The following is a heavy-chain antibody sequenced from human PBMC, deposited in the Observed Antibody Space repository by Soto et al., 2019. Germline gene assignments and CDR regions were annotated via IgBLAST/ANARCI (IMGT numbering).Heavy chain of an antibody. Sequence: SQTLSLTCAVYGGSFSGYYWSWIRQPPGKGLEWIGEINHSGSTNYNPSLKSRVTISVDTSKNQFSLKLSSVTAADTAVYYCARGMSIFGVVKWGQGTLVTVSS. D-gene: IGHD3-3*01. V-gene: IGHV4-34*01. J-gene: IGHJ4*02. CDR2: INHSGST. CDR3: ARGMSIFGVVK. CDR1: GGSFSGYY.